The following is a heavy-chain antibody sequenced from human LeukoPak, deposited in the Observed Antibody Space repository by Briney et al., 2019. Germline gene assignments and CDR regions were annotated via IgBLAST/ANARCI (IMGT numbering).Heavy chain of an antibody. CDR2: IYYSGNT. CDR1: SYSISSGYY. D-gene: IGHD3-3*01. Sequence: SETLSHTCTVSSYSISSGYYWGWIRQPPGKGLEWIGSIYYSGNTYYNPSLKSRVTISVDTSKNQFSLKLSSVTAADTAVYYCARVPHGETIFGVVLYWFDPWGGGTMVTVSS. CDR3: ARVPHGETIFGVVLYWFDP. V-gene: IGHV4-38-2*02. J-gene: IGHJ5*02.